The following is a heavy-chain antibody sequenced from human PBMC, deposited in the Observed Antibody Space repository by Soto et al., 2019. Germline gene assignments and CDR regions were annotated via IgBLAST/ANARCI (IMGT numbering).Heavy chain of an antibody. D-gene: IGHD1-20*01. J-gene: IGHJ5*02. Sequence: ASVKVSCKASGGTFSSYAISWVRQAPGQGLEWMGGIIPIFGTANYAQKFQGRVTITADKSTSTAYMELSSLRSEDTAVYYCASSGMLGSRSLAGITTNWFDPWGQGTLVTVSS. V-gene: IGHV1-69*06. CDR3: ASSGMLGSRSLAGITTNWFDP. CDR1: GGTFSSYA. CDR2: IIPIFGTA.